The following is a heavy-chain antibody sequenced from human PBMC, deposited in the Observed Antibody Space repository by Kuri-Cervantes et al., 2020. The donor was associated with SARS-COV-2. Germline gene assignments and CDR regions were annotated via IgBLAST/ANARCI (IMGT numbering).Heavy chain of an antibody. V-gene: IGHV3-21*01. Sequence: GESLKISCAASGFTFSSYSMNWVRQAPGKGLEWVSSISSSSSSYIYYADSVKGRFTISRDNSKNTLYLQMGSLRAEDMAVYYCASHGPDLAARDPYYYYGMDVWGRGTTVTVSS. D-gene: IGHD6-6*01. CDR1: GFTFSSYS. CDR3: ASHGPDLAARDPYYYYGMDV. CDR2: ISSSSSSYI. J-gene: IGHJ6*02.